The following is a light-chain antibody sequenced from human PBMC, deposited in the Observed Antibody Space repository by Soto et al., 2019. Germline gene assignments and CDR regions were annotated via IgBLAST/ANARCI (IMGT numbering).Light chain of an antibody. J-gene: IGKJ2*01. Sequence: IQMTQSPSSVSASVGDRVTITCRASPGLSNWLAWYQQKPGKAPKLLIYAAASLQSGVPSRFSGSGSGTEFPLTLSGLQPEDFATSYCQQANILPYTVGQGTRVDI. CDR1: PGLSNW. V-gene: IGKV1-12*02. CDR3: QQANILPYT. CDR2: AAA.